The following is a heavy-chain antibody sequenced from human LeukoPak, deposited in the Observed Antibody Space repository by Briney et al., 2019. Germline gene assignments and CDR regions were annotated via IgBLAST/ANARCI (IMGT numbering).Heavy chain of an antibody. J-gene: IGHJ5*02. CDR2: INHSGST. D-gene: IGHD3-16*01. CDR3: ARARLRWFDP. CDR1: GGSFSGYY. Sequence: SETLSLTCAVYGGSFSGYYWSWIRQPPGKGLEWIGEINHSGSTNYNPSLKSRVTISVDTSKNQFSLKLSSVTAADTAVYYCARARLRWFDPWGQGTLVTVSS. V-gene: IGHV4-34*01.